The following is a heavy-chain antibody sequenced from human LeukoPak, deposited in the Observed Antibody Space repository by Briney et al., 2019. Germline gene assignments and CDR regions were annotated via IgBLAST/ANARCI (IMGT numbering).Heavy chain of an antibody. CDR1: GFTFSSYG. J-gene: IGHJ4*02. CDR2: ISNDGSNK. CDR3: AKVDIVATIDAGRLVDY. Sequence: GRSLRLSCAASGFTFSSYGMQGFRQAPDKGLEWGAAISNDGSNKYYADSVKGRFTISRDNSKNKLYLQMNSLRAEDTAVYYCAKVDIVATIDAGRLVDYWGQGTLVTVSS. V-gene: IGHV3-30*18. D-gene: IGHD5-12*01.